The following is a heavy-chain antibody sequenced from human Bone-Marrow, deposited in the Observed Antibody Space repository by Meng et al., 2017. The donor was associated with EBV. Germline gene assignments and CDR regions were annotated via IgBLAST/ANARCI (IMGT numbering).Heavy chain of an antibody. D-gene: IGHD5-12*01. Sequence: EVELLESGGGWVEPGGCLRLSCLASRFRFSSFAMTWVRQAPGKGLEWVSTISGSGGTTWYTDSVMGRFTISRDNSKNTLHLQMNSLRAEDTALYYCAKVRYSDYDSIDYWGQGALVTVSS. J-gene: IGHJ4*02. CDR2: ISGSGGTT. CDR3: AKVRYSDYDSIDY. CDR1: RFRFSSFA. V-gene: IGHV3-23*01.